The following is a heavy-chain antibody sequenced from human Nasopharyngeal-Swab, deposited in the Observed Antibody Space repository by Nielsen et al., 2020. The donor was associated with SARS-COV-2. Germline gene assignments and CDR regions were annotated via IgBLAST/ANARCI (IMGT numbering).Heavy chain of an antibody. CDR1: GFTFSSYW. V-gene: IGHV3-74*01. CDR3: AREGSSGWRYYFDY. CDR2: INSDGSST. J-gene: IGHJ4*02. Sequence: GGSLRLSCAASGFTFSSYWMHWVRQAPGKGLVWVSRINSDGSSTSYADSVKGRFTISRDNAKNTLYLQMNSLRAEDTAVYYCAREGSSGWRYYFDYWGQGTLVTVSS. D-gene: IGHD6-19*01.